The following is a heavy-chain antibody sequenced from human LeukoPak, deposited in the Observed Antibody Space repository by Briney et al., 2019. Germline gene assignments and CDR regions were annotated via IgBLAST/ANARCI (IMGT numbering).Heavy chain of an antibody. J-gene: IGHJ4*02. Sequence: PGRSLRLSCTASGFTFGDYAMSWFRQAPGKGLEWVGFIRSKAYGGTTEYAASVKGRFTISRDDSKSIAYLQMNSLRAEDTALYYCVAGVDILPGYPNVYWGQGTLVTVSS. V-gene: IGHV3-49*03. CDR2: IRSKAYGGTT. CDR1: GFTFGDYA. CDR3: VAGVDILPGYPNVY. D-gene: IGHD3-9*01.